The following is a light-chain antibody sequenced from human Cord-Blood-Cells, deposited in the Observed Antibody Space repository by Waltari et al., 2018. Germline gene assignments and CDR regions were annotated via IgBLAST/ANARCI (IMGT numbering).Light chain of an antibody. CDR3: SSYTSSSLA. Sequence: QSALTQPASVSGSPGQSITISCTGTSSDVGGYNYVSWYQQHPGKAPKLMIYEVSNRPSGVSTRFSGARSGNTASLTISGLQAEDEADYYCSSYTSSSLAFGGGTKLTVL. CDR1: SSDVGGYNY. CDR2: EVS. V-gene: IGLV2-14*01. J-gene: IGLJ2*01.